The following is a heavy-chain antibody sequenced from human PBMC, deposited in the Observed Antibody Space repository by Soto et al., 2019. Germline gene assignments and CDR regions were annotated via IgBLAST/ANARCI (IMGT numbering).Heavy chain of an antibody. CDR2: MNPNSGNT. CDR1: GYTFTSYD. V-gene: IGHV1-8*01. D-gene: IGHD4-17*01. CDR3: ARGGGQHDYGDYSWFDP. J-gene: IGHJ5*02. Sequence: QVQLVQSGAEVKKPGASVKVSCKASGYTFTSYDINWVRQATGQGLEWMGWMNPNSGNTGYAQKFQGRVTMTRNTSISTAYMELSSLRSEDTAVYYRARGGGQHDYGDYSWFDPWGQGTLVTVSS.